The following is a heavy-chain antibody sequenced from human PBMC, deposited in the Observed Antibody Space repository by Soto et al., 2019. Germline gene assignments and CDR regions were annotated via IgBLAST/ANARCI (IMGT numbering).Heavy chain of an antibody. CDR1: GGTFREYA. CDR2: IIPIFATI. D-gene: IGHD2-2*01. CDR3: GRGYCTSTACEDYYVMDV. J-gene: IGHJ6*02. V-gene: IGHV1-69*06. Sequence: QLQLVQSGAEVKKPGSAVKVSCKASGGTFREYAISWVRQAPGQGLEGLGGIIPIFATINYAQNFQGRVTITADKSTSTAYMEVSSLRAGDTAVYYCGRGYCTSTACEDYYVMDVWGQGTTVTVTS.